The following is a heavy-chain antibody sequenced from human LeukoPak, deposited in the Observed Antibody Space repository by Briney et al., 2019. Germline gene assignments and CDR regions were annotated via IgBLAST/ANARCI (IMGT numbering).Heavy chain of an antibody. V-gene: IGHV3-30*18. Sequence: SGGSLRLSCAASGFIFSNFSIHWVRQAPGKGLEWVAVISYDGSNKYYADSVKGRFTISRDNSKNTLYLQMNSLRAEDTAVYYCAKARGIYYDSTYYFDYWGQGTLVTVSS. CDR2: ISYDGSNK. J-gene: IGHJ4*02. CDR1: GFIFSNFS. D-gene: IGHD3-22*01. CDR3: AKARGIYYDSTYYFDY.